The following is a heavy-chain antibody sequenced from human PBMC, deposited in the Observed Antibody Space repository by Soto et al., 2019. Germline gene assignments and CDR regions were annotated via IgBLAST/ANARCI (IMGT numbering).Heavy chain of an antibody. D-gene: IGHD6-19*01. J-gene: IGHJ4*02. CDR3: AKDGGWSLAVAGLFDY. Sequence: EVHLLEYGGGLVQPGGSLRLSCVVSGSTFSSDDMSWVRQAPGRGLEWVSGISDSGGSTYYADSVKGRFTISRDTAKNTLDLQMKSLRVEDTALYYCAKDGGWSLAVAGLFDYWGPGTQVTVSS. CDR1: GSTFSSDD. V-gene: IGHV3-23*01. CDR2: ISDSGGST.